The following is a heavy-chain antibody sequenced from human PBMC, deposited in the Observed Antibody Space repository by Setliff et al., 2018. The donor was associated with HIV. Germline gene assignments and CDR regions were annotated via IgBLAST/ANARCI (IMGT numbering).Heavy chain of an antibody. CDR2: ITGGGDTI. Sequence: PGGSLRLSCAASGFTFSDYYMTWIRQAPGKGLEWVSYITGGGDTINYADSVKGRFTISRDNAKNSLFLQMNSLRVEDTAVYYCARANYGFDYWGQGTLVT. D-gene: IGHD4-17*01. CDR3: ARANYGFDY. J-gene: IGHJ4*02. V-gene: IGHV3-11*04. CDR1: GFTFSDYY.